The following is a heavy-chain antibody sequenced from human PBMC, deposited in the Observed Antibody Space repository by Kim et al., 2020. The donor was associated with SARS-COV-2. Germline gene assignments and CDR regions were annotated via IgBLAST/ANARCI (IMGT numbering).Heavy chain of an antibody. D-gene: IGHD2-15*01. Sequence: SETLSLTCAVYGGSFSGYYWSWIRQPPGKGLEWIGEINHSGSTNYNPSLKSRVTISVDTSKNQFSLKLSSVTAADTAVYYCARGDSRWRSPPVYFQHWGQGTLVTVSS. CDR2: INHSGST. CDR3: ARGDSRWRSPPVYFQH. CDR1: GGSFSGYY. J-gene: IGHJ1*01. V-gene: IGHV4-34*01.